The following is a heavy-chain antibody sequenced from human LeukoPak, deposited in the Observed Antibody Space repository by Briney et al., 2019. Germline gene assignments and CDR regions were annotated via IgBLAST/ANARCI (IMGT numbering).Heavy chain of an antibody. J-gene: IGHJ4*02. CDR1: GFTFSSYA. CDR3: AKAYHYYFDC. D-gene: IGHD1-14*01. V-gene: IGHV3-23*01. Sequence: GRSLRLSCAASGFTFSSYAMSWVRQAPGKGLEWVSAISGGGGTIYYADSVRGRFTISRDNSKNTLYLQMNSLRVEDTAVYYCAKAYHYYFDCWGQGTLVTVSS. CDR2: ISGGGGTI.